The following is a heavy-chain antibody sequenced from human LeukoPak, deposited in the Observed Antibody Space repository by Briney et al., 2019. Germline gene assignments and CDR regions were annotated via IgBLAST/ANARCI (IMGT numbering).Heavy chain of an antibody. D-gene: IGHD3-10*01. CDR2: IYYSEST. Sequence: PSETLSLTCTVSGGSISSYYWSWIRQPPGKGLEWIGYIYYSESTNYNPSLKSRVTISVDTSKNQFSLKLSSVTAADTAVYYCARQTLLWFGELTFDYWGQGTLVTVSS. CDR1: GGSISSYY. J-gene: IGHJ4*02. V-gene: IGHV4-59*01. CDR3: ARQTLLWFGELTFDY.